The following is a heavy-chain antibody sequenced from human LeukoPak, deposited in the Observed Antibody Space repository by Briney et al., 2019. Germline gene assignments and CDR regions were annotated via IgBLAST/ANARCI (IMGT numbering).Heavy chain of an antibody. D-gene: IGHD5-18*01. CDR1: RFIFSTYG. CDR3: AKALLRYSYGY. CDR2: IQSDGSNK. Sequence: GGSLRLSCAASRFIFSTYGMHWVRQAPGKGLEWVTFIQSDGSNKYYADSVKGRFTISRDNSKNTLYLQMNSLRAEDTAVYYCAKALLRYSYGYWGQGTLVTVSS. V-gene: IGHV3-30*02. J-gene: IGHJ4*02.